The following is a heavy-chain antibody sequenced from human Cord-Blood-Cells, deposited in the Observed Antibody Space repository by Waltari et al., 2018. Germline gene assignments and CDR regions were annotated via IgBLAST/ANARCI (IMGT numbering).Heavy chain of an antibody. D-gene: IGHD6-13*01. CDR2: IYYSGST. Sequence: QLQLQESGPGLVKPSETLSLTCTVPGGSISSSSYYWCWIRQPPGKGLEWIGSIYYSGSTYYNPSLKSRVTISVDTSKNQFSLKLSSVTAADTAVYYCARPYSSSWYYFDYWGQGTLVTVSS. J-gene: IGHJ4*02. CDR3: ARPYSSSWYYFDY. V-gene: IGHV4-39*01. CDR1: GGSISSSSYY.